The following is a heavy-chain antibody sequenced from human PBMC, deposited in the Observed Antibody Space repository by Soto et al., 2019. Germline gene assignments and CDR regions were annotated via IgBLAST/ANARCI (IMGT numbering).Heavy chain of an antibody. CDR2: IYYSGST. J-gene: IGHJ5*02. CDR3: VRGLFGNSEA. V-gene: IGHV4-59*01. Sequence: SETLSLTRTVSGGSISSYYWSWIRQPPGKGLEWIGYIYYSGSTNYNPSLKSRVNISVDTSKNQFSLKLSSVTAADTAVYYCVRGLFGNSEAWGQGTLVIVSS. D-gene: IGHD3-16*01. CDR1: GGSISSYY.